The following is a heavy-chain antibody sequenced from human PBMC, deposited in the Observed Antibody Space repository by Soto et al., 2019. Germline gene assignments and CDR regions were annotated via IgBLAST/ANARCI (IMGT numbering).Heavy chain of an antibody. Sequence: PSETLSLTCAVYGGPFSGYYWSWIRQPPGKGLEGIGEINQRGSTNYNPSLKRRVTISVDTSKNQFSLKLSSVTAADTAVYYCGRGRHHYDFWSGLLYGMDVWGKGTTVTAPQ. CDR2: INQRGST. CDR3: GRGRHHYDFWSGLLYGMDV. D-gene: IGHD3-3*01. CDR1: GGPFSGYY. J-gene: IGHJ6*04. V-gene: IGHV4-34*01.